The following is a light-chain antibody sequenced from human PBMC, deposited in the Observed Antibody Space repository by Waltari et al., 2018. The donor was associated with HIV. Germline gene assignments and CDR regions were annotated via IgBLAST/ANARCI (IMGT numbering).Light chain of an antibody. J-gene: IGLJ1*01. Sequence: SYELTQTPSVSVSLGQTATVACGGDNLASKDVHWYQQKPGRPPVLGIYDNNKRPSGIPGRFAGFNSGITATLTISGAQGDDEADYYCQVWDSDTGVFGSGTKVTVL. CDR1: NLASKD. CDR2: DNN. CDR3: QVWDSDTGV. V-gene: IGLV3-9*01.